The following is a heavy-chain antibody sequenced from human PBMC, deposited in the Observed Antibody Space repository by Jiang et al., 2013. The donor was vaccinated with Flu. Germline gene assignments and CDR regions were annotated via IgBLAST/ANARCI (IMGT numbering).Heavy chain of an antibody. V-gene: IGHV1-8*01. D-gene: IGHD3-10*01. J-gene: IGHJ4*02. CDR1: GYTFTSYD. CDR3: ARGLLWFGETIGNY. Sequence: GAEVKKPGASVKVSCKASGYTFTSYDINWVRQATGQGLEWMGWMNPNSGNTGYAQKFQGRVTMTRNTSISTAYMELSSLRSEDTAVYYCARGLLWFGETIGNYWGQGTLVTVSS. CDR2: MNPNSGNT.